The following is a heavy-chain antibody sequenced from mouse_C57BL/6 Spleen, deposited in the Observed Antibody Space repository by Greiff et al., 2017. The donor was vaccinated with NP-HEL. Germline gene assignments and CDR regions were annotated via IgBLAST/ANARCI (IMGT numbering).Heavy chain of an antibody. D-gene: IGHD2-3*01. J-gene: IGHJ1*03. CDR1: GYTFTSYW. Sequence: QVQLQQPGAELVMPGASVKLSCKASGYTFTSYWMHWVKQRPGQGLEWIGEIDPSDSYTNYNQKFKGKSTLTVAKSSSTAYMQLSSLTSEDSAVYYCARGGVYDGYYSWYFDVWGTGTTVTVSS. V-gene: IGHV1-69*01. CDR3: ARGGVYDGYYSWYFDV. CDR2: IDPSDSYT.